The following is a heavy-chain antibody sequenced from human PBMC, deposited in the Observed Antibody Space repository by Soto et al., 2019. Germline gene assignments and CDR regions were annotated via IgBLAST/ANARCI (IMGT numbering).Heavy chain of an antibody. Sequence: QVQLQESGPGLVRPTQTLSLTCTVSGGSISSGAYYWSWIRQHPGKGLEWIGYIYYSGSTYYNPSLKSRVTISVDTSKDQFSLELSSVTAADSAVYYCAVSRDGYSMDVWGQGTTVTVSS. CDR2: IYYSGST. D-gene: IGHD2-2*01. V-gene: IGHV4-31*03. CDR3: AVSRDGYSMDV. CDR1: GGSISSGAYY. J-gene: IGHJ6*02.